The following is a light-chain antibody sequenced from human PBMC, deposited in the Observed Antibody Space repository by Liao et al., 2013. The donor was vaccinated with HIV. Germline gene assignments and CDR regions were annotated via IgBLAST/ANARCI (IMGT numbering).Light chain of an antibody. CDR3: LVWDSPSDHRV. CDR1: NIGSKT. V-gene: IGLV3-21*01. Sequence: SYELTQPPSVSVAPGKTARIPCGGNNIGSKTVHWYQQRPGQAPVLVIYYDSERPSGIPERFSGSNSGTTATLTITRVEAGDEADYYCLVWDSPSDHRVFGGGTRLTVV. J-gene: IGLJ3*02. CDR2: YDS.